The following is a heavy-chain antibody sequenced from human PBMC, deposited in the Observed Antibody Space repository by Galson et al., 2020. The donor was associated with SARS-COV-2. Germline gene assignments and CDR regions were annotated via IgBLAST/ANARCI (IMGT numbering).Heavy chain of an antibody. D-gene: IGHD3-22*01. CDR1: GGSISSSSYY. V-gene: IGHV4-39*01. CDR3: ARRASYYDSSGYYWVYYFDY. J-gene: IGHJ4*02. CDR2: IYYSGST. Sequence: SQTLSLTCTVSGGSISSSSYYWGWIRQPPGKGLEWIGSIYYSGSTYYNPSLKSRVTISVDTSKNQFSLKLSSVTAADTAVYYCARRASYYDSSGYYWVYYFDYWGQGTLVTVSS.